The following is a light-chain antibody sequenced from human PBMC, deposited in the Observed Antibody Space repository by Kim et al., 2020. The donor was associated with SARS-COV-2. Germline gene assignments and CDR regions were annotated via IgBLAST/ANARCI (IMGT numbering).Light chain of an antibody. V-gene: IGLV2-11*01. CDR1: SSDVGGYNY. CDR2: DVS. J-gene: IGLJ1*01. CDR3: AAWDDSLNGV. Sequence: QSALTQPRSVSGSPGQSVTISCTGTSSDVGGYNYVSWYQQHPCKAPKLMIYDVSKRPSGVPDRFSGSKSGTSASLAISGLQSEDEADYYCAAWDDSLNGVFGTGTKVTVL.